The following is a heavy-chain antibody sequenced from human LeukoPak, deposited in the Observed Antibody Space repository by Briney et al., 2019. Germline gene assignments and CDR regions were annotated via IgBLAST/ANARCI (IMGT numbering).Heavy chain of an antibody. J-gene: IGHJ4*02. CDR1: GGSISSSSYY. CDR2: MYYSGAA. D-gene: IGHD1-26*01. V-gene: IGHV4-39*01. CDR3: ARYIGGSGTYYFDH. Sequence: SETLSLTCTVSGGSISSSSYYWGWIRQPPGKGLEWIGSMYYSGAAYFNPSLKSRVAISVDTSKNQFSLKLISVTAADTAVYYCARYIGGSGTYYFDHWGQGTLVTVS.